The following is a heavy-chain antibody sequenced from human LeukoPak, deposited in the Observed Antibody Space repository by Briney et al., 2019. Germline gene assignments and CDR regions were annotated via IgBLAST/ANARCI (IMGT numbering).Heavy chain of an antibody. D-gene: IGHD2-2*01. CDR2: IYYSGST. V-gene: IGHV4-59*01. CDR3: ARGLGYCSSTSCTLQH. CDR1: GGSISSYY. J-gene: IGHJ1*01. Sequence: PSETLSLTCTVSGGSISSYYWSWIRQPPGKGLEWIGYIYYSGSTNYNPSLKSRVTISVDTSKNQFSLKLSSVTAADTAVYYCARGLGYCSSTSCTLQHWGQGTLVTVSS.